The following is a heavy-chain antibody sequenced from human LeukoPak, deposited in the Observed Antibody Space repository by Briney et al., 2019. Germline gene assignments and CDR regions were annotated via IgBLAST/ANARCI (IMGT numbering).Heavy chain of an antibody. CDR2: IRYDGSNK. CDR3: AKDLEEEDIVVVPEPGAFDI. Sequence: GRSLRLSCAASGFTFSSYGMHWVRQAPGKGLEWVAFIRYDGSNKYYADSVKGRFTISRDNSKNTLYLQMNSLRAEDTAVYYCAKDLEEEDIVVVPEPGAFDIWGQGTMVTVSS. J-gene: IGHJ3*02. D-gene: IGHD2-2*01. V-gene: IGHV3-30*02. CDR1: GFTFSSYG.